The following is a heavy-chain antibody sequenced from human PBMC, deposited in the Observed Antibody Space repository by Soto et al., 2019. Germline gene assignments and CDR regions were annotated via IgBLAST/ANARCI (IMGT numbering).Heavy chain of an antibody. CDR3: ASDELPLGYCSGGSCSNSAAFDY. CDR2: INPSGGST. CDR1: GYTFTSYY. J-gene: IGHJ4*02. V-gene: IGHV1-46*01. D-gene: IGHD2-15*01. Sequence: QVQLVQSGAEVKKPGASVKVSCKASGYTFTSYYMHWVRQAPGQGLEWMGIINPSGGSTSYAQTFQGKVTSTRDTSTSTVYMELSSLVSEDSAVYYCASDELPLGYCSGGSCSNSAAFDYWGQGTLVTVSS.